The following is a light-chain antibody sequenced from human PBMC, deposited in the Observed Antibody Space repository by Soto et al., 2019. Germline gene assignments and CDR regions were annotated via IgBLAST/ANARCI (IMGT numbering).Light chain of an antibody. J-gene: IGKJ1*01. CDR3: QKYNSAPRT. CDR1: QGISNY. Sequence: DIQMTQSPSSLSASVGDRVTITCRASQGISNYLAWYQQKPGKVPKLLIYGASTLESGVPSRFSGSGSATDFTLTISSLQPEDVATYYCQKYNSAPRTFGQGTKVESK. V-gene: IGKV1-27*01. CDR2: GAS.